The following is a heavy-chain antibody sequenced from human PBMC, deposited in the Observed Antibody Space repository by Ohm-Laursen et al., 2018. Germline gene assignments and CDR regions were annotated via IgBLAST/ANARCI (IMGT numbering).Heavy chain of an antibody. Sequence: SLRLSCAASGSTFSSYGMHWVRQAPGKGLEWVAVISYDGSNKYYADSVKGRFTISRDNSKNSVYLQMNSLRAEDTAVYYCARDAWVNLHNWFDPWGQGTLVTVSS. J-gene: IGHJ5*02. CDR2: ISYDGSNK. D-gene: IGHD3-22*01. CDR1: GSTFSSYG. CDR3: ARDAWVNLHNWFDP. V-gene: IGHV3-30*03.